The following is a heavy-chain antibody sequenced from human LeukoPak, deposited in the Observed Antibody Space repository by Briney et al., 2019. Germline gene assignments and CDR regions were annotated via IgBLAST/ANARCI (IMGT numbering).Heavy chain of an antibody. CDR2: ISYDGSNK. D-gene: IGHD3-22*01. Sequence: GGSLRLSCAASGFTFSSYGMHWVHQAPGKGLEWVAVISYDGSNKYYADSVKGRFTISRDNSKNTLYLQMNSLRAEDTAVYYCAKDYYDSSGYYLPVGYWGQGTLVTVSS. V-gene: IGHV3-30*18. J-gene: IGHJ4*02. CDR1: GFTFSSYG. CDR3: AKDYYDSSGYYLPVGY.